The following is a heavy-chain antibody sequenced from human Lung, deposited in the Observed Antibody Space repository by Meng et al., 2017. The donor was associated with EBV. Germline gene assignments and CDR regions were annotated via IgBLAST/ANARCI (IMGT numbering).Heavy chain of an antibody. CDR2: TYYRSKWYN. Sequence: QQTGQGKGKPEQTPTPNRANAGDSGSSNRGARNWSRQSPSRGLEWLGRTYYRSKWYNDYAVSVKSRITIHPDTSKTHFSLQFPSVTPEDTALYYCATSVCCCGDCSSLHFASWGQGTLVTVSS. V-gene: IGHV6-1*01. CDR3: ATSVCCCGDCSSLHFAS. J-gene: IGHJ4*02. CDR1: GDSGSSNRGA. D-gene: IGHD2-21*02.